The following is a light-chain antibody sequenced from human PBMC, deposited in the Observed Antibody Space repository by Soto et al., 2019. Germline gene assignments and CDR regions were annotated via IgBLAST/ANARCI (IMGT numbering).Light chain of an antibody. Sequence: QSVLTQPASVSGSPGQSITISCTGTSSDVGNYNLVSWYQQHPGKAPKLIIYEGTKRPSGVSNRFSVSKSGNTASLTISGLQAEAEADYYCCSYAGSSSLVFGGGTKLTVL. V-gene: IGLV2-23*01. CDR3: CSYAGSSSLV. J-gene: IGLJ3*02. CDR1: SSDVGNYNL. CDR2: EGT.